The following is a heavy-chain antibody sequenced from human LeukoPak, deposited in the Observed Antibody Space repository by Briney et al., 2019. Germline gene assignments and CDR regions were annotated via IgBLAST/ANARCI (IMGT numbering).Heavy chain of an antibody. V-gene: IGHV4-59*12. CDR3: ARDAGFMVRGSRRGYDDYYYYMDV. CDR2: IYYSGST. CDR1: GGSFSGYY. D-gene: IGHD3-10*01. J-gene: IGHJ6*03. Sequence: SGTLSLTCAVYGGSFSGYYWSWIRQPPGKGLEWIGYIYYSGSTYYNPSLKSRVTISVDTSKNQFSLKLSSVTAADTAVYYCARDAGFMVRGSRRGYDDYYYYMDVWGKGTTVTISS.